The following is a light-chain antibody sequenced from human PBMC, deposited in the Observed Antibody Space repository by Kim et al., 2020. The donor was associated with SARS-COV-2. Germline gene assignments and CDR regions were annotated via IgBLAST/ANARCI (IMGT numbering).Light chain of an antibody. Sequence: QSALTQPRSVSGSPGQSVTISCTGTSSDVGAYNFVSWYQQHPGEAPKLIIYDVTKGPSGVPDRFSGSKSGNTASLTISGLQAEDEADYYCCSYAGSYSWVFGGGTQLTVL. CDR1: SSDVGAYNF. V-gene: IGLV2-11*01. J-gene: IGLJ3*02. CDR3: CSYAGSYSWV. CDR2: DVT.